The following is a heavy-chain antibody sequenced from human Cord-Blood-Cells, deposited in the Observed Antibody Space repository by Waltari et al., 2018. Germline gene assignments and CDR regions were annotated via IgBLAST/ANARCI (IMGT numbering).Heavy chain of an antibody. Sequence: QLQLQESGPGLVKPSETLSLTCTVSGVSISSSSYYWGWIRQPPGKGLEWIGSIYYSGSTYYNPSLKSRVTISVDTSKNQFSLKLSSVTAADTAVYYCARRLGYGDAFDIWGQGTMVTVSS. V-gene: IGHV4-39*01. CDR3: ARRLGYGDAFDI. D-gene: IGHD5-18*01. CDR2: IYYSGST. J-gene: IGHJ3*02. CDR1: GVSISSSSYY.